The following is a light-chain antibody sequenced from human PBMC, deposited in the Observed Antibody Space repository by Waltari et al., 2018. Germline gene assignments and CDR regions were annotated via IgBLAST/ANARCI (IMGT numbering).Light chain of an antibody. Sequence: QVSLTQSPSASASLGASVKLTCTLNSAHSHFAIAWHQRPPEKGPRFLMTLNSDGSYLQGGVIPGRFSGSSSGAERYLIISSLQFEDEADYYCQTWGTGIFWTFGGGTKLTVL. CDR2: LNSDGSY. J-gene: IGLJ2*01. CDR1: SAHSHFA. V-gene: IGLV4-69*02. CDR3: QTWGTGIFWT.